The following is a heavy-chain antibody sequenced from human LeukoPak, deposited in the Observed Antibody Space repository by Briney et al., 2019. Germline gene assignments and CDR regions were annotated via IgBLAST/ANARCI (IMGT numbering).Heavy chain of an antibody. D-gene: IGHD3-16*02. Sequence: PGTSLRLSCVVSELNFKTHAMHWVRQAPGKGLEWVAGLSFDASGRNYADSVKGRFTISRDNSKNTLYLQMHSLSPEDTAVYFCARDLQEISSFYFDYWGQGFLVTVSS. V-gene: IGHV3-30*04. CDR1: ELNFKTHA. CDR2: LSFDASGR. CDR3: ARDLQEISSFYFDY. J-gene: IGHJ4*02.